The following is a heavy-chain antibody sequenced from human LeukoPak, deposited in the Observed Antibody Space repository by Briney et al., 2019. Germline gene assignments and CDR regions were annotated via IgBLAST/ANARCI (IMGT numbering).Heavy chain of an antibody. D-gene: IGHD3-16*01. J-gene: IGHJ4*02. CDR1: GFTFSTYA. CDR3: ARDQGSWGGFDY. V-gene: IGHV3-30*04. CDR2: ISYDGRQN. Sequence: GGSLRLSCAASGFTFSTYAMNWVRQAPGKGLEWVAVISYDGRQNYYADSVKGRFTISRDNAKNSLYLQMNSLRAEDTAVYYCARDQGSWGGFDYWGQGTLVTVSS.